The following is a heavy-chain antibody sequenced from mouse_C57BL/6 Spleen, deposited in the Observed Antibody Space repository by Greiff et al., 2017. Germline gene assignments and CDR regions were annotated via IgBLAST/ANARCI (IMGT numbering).Heavy chain of an antibody. Sequence: VQLQQSGPVLVKPGASVKMSCKASGYTFTDYYMNWVKQSHGKSLEWIGVINPYNGGTSYNQKFKGKATLTVDKSSSTAYMELNSLTSEDSAVYYCARRSIYYGNLYAMDYWGQGTSVTVSS. J-gene: IGHJ4*01. CDR2: INPYNGGT. D-gene: IGHD2-1*01. V-gene: IGHV1-19*01. CDR1: GYTFTDYY. CDR3: ARRSIYYGNLYAMDY.